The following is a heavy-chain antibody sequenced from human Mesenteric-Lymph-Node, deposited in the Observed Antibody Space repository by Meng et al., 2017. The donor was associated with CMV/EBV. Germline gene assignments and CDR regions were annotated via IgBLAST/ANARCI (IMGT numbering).Heavy chain of an antibody. Sequence: GSLRLSCAVSGGSISSTNWWTWVRQPPGTGLEWVAYVYYTGNTNYNPSLKNRVTISVDTSKNQFSLKLSSVTAADTAVYYCAKDTSDYYEIPDVWGQGTMVTVSS. V-gene: IGHV4-4*02. CDR3: AKDTSDYYEIPDV. J-gene: IGHJ3*01. CDR2: VYYTGNT. D-gene: IGHD3-22*01. CDR1: GGSISSTNW.